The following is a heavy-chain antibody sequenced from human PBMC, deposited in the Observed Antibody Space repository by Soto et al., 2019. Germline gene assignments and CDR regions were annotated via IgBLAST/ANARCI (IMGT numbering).Heavy chain of an antibody. V-gene: IGHV1-46*01. CDR3: ARGQWLLGFDY. J-gene: IGHJ4*02. Sequence: ASVTVSCQASGYTLSSYYMHWVRQAPGQGLEWMGIINPSGGSTSYAQKFQGRVTMTRDTSTSTVYMELSSLRSEDTAVYYCARGQWLLGFDYWGQGTLVTVSS. CDR1: GYTLSSYY. D-gene: IGHD6-19*01. CDR2: INPSGGST.